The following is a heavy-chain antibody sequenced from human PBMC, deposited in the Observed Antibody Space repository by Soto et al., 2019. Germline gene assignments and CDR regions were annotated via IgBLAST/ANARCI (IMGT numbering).Heavy chain of an antibody. Sequence: EVQLVESGGGLVKPGGSLRLSCAASGFTFSSYSMNWVRQAPGKGLEWVSSISSSSSYIYYADSVKGRFTISRDNAKNSLYLQMSSLRAEDTAVYYCAGDHGLSSYAFDIWGQGTMVTVSS. J-gene: IGHJ3*02. CDR1: GFTFSSYS. V-gene: IGHV3-21*01. CDR2: ISSSSSYI. D-gene: IGHD2-15*01. CDR3: AGDHGLSSYAFDI.